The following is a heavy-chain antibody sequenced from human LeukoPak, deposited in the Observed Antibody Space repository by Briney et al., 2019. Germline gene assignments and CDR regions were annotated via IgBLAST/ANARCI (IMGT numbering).Heavy chain of an antibody. J-gene: IGHJ6*03. D-gene: IGHD1-26*01. CDR2: VSAHGVDK. CDR3: ASSSVGATRNYYYYMDV. Sequence: GGSLRLSCAASGFAFSSYAMHWVRQAPGKGLEWLAVVSAHGVDKFYADSVKGRFTISRDNSKNTLYLQMNSLRAEDTAVYYCASSSVGATRNYYYYMDVWGKGTTVTVSS. V-gene: IGHV3-30*04. CDR1: GFAFSSYA.